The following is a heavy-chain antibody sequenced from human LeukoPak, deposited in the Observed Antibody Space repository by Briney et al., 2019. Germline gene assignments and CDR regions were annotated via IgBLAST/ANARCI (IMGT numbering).Heavy chain of an antibody. CDR3: ARENIAAAGYYFDY. CDR1: GFTFSSYG. Sequence: GGSLRLSCAASGFTFSSYGMHWVRQAPGKGLEWVAVIWYDGSNKYYADSVKGRFTISRDNSENTLYLQMNSLRAEDTAVYYCARENIAAAGYYFDYWGQGTLVTVSS. V-gene: IGHV3-33*01. CDR2: IWYDGSNK. J-gene: IGHJ4*02. D-gene: IGHD6-13*01.